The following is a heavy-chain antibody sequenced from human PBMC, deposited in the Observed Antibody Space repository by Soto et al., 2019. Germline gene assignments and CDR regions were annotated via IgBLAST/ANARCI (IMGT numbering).Heavy chain of an antibody. CDR2: INAGNANT. J-gene: IGHJ4*02. Sequence: QVQLVQSGAEVKKPGASVKVSCKAFGYTFTSYAMHWVRQAPGQRLEWMGWINAGNANTKYSQKFQGRVTITRDTSASTAYMELISLRSEDTAVYYCARTSGYYFYDYWGQGTLVTVSS. CDR1: GYTFTSYA. D-gene: IGHD3-3*01. V-gene: IGHV1-3*01. CDR3: ARTSGYYFYDY.